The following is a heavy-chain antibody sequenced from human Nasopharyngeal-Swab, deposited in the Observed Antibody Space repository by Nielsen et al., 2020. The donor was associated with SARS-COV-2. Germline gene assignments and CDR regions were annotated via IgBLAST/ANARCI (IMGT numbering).Heavy chain of an antibody. CDR1: GFTFSSYG. J-gene: IGHJ4*02. CDR3: ARGFVFTMVRGGFDY. CDR2: IWYDGSNK. D-gene: IGHD3-10*01. Sequence: GESLKISCAASGFTFSSYGMHWVRQAPGKGLEWVAVIWYDGSNKYYADSVKGRFTISRDNSKNTLYLQMNSLRAEDTAVYYCARGFVFTMVRGGFDYWGQGTLVTVSS. V-gene: IGHV3-33*01.